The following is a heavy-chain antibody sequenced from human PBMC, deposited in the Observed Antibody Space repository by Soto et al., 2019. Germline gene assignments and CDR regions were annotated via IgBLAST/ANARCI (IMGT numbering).Heavy chain of an antibody. CDR3: ARDRLDFWSGSYYYYGMDV. Sequence: PQTLSLTCAISGDSVSSNSAAWNWIRQSPSRGLEWLGRTYYRSKWYNDYAVSVKSRITINPDTSKNQFSLQLNSVTPEDTAVYYCARDRLDFWSGSYYYYGMDVWGQGTTLTVSS. D-gene: IGHD3-3*01. V-gene: IGHV6-1*01. CDR2: TYYRSKWYN. J-gene: IGHJ6*02. CDR1: GDSVSSNSAA.